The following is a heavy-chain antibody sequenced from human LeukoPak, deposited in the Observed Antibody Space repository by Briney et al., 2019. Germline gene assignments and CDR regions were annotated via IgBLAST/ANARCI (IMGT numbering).Heavy chain of an antibody. CDR3: ARVGYPTQRRVLSAVTIPTAGAFDV. J-gene: IGHJ3*01. Sequence: SETLSLTCAVYGGTFSGYYWSWIRQPPRKGLEWIGEINHSGSTTYSPSLKSRVTISVDTSKKQFSVSLNSVTAADTAFYFCARVGYPTQRRVLSAVTIPTAGAFDVWGQGTLVTVSP. CDR1: GGTFSGYY. CDR2: INHSGST. D-gene: IGHD4-17*01. V-gene: IGHV4-34*01.